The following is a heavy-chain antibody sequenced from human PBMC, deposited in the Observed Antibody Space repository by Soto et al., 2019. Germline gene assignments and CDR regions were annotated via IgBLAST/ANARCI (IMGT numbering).Heavy chain of an antibody. D-gene: IGHD3-9*01. Sequence: EVQLVESGGGLVKPGGSLRLSCAASGFTFSSYSMNWVRQAPGKGLEWVSSISSSSSYIYYADSVKGRFTISRDNAKNSLYLQMNRLRAEDTAVYYCARDRDYDILTGYYISWYFDLWGRGTLVTVSS. J-gene: IGHJ2*01. CDR2: ISSSSSYI. CDR3: ARDRDYDILTGYYISWYFDL. V-gene: IGHV3-21*01. CDR1: GFTFSSYS.